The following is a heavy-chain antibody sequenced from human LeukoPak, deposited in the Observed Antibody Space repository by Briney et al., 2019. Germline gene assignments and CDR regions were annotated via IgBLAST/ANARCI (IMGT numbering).Heavy chain of an antibody. J-gene: IGHJ4*02. D-gene: IGHD3-22*01. Sequence: GGSLRLSCPASGFTFSSYWMSWVRQAPGKGLEWVANIKQDGSEKYYVDSVKGRFTISRDNAKNSLYLQMNSLRAEDTAVYYCASTIVGYWGQGTLVTVSS. CDR1: GFTFSSYW. V-gene: IGHV3-7*03. CDR3: ASTIVGY. CDR2: IKQDGSEK.